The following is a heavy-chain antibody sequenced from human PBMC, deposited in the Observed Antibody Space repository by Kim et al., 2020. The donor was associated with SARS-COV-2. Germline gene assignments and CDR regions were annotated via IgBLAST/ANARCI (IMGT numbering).Heavy chain of an antibody. J-gene: IGHJ4*02. V-gene: IGHV1-24*01. CDR2: FDPEDGET. D-gene: IGHD3-16*02. CDR3: ATDTVITFGGVIVNFDY. CDR1: GYTLTELS. Sequence: ASVKVSCKVSGYTLTELSMHWVRQAPGKGLEWMGGFDPEDGETIYAQKFQGRVTMTEDTSTDTAYMELSSLRSEDTAVYYCATDTVITFGGVIVNFDYWGQGTLVTVSS.